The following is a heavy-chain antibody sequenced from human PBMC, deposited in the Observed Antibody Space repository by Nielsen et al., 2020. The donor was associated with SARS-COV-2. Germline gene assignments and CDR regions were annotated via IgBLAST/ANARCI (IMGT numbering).Heavy chain of an antibody. V-gene: IGHV3-30*02. CDR3: AKDWGRYCSSTSCPLGGMDV. J-gene: IGHJ6*02. CDR2: IRYDGSNK. Sequence: WIRQPPGKGLEWVAFIRYDGSNKYYADSVKGRFTISRDNSKNTLYLQMNSLRAEDTAVYYCAKDWGRYCSSTSCPLGGMDVWGQGTTVTVS. D-gene: IGHD2-2*01.